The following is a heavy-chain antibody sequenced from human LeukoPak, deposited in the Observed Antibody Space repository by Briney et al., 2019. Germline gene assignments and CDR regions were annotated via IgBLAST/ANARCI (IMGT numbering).Heavy chain of an antibody. V-gene: IGHV3-11*06. CDR2: ISRTGSHT. D-gene: IGHD6-13*01. CDR3: ARVGSTAEAGTPDY. CDR1: GFTFSDYY. J-gene: IGHJ4*02. Sequence: PGGFLRLSCAASGFTFSDYYMSWIRQAPGKGLEWLSYISRTGSHTHYADSVKGRFTVSRDNAKNSLSLELNSLRVDDTAIYYCARVGSTAEAGTPDYWGQGTLVTASS.